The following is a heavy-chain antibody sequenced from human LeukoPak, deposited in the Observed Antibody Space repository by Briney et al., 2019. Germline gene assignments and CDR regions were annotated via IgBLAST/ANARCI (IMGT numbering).Heavy chain of an antibody. Sequence: GGSLRLSCAASRFTFSNYNMNWVRQAPGKGLEWVSYISSSSSTIYYADSVKGRFTISRDNAKNSLYLQMNSLRAEDTAVYYCASDPPGYGDYDEVGYFQHWGQGTLVTVSS. J-gene: IGHJ1*01. CDR3: ASDPPGYGDYDEVGYFQH. CDR2: ISSSSSTI. CDR1: RFTFSNYN. D-gene: IGHD4-17*01. V-gene: IGHV3-48*01.